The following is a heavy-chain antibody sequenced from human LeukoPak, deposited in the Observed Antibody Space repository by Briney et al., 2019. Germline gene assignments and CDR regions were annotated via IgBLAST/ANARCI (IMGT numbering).Heavy chain of an antibody. D-gene: IGHD2-2*01. Sequence: SETLSLTCTVSGGSISSSSHYWGWIRQPPGKGLEWIGSIYYSGSTYYNPSLKSRVTISVDTSKNQFSLKLSSVTAADTAVYYCASYCSSTSCSDAFDIWGQGTMVTVSS. CDR1: GGSISSSSHY. CDR3: ASYCSSTSCSDAFDI. CDR2: IYYSGST. J-gene: IGHJ3*02. V-gene: IGHV4-39*01.